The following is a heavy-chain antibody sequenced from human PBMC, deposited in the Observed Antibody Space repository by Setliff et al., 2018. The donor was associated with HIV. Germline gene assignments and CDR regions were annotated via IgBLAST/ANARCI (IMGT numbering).Heavy chain of an antibody. CDR3: IKDGTVLGRNYFYLDA. D-gene: IGHD1-1*01. CDR2: TGWSGSTA. V-gene: IGHV3-20*04. J-gene: IGHJ6*03. Sequence: PGGSLRLSCGASGFSFDVYAMSWVRQAPGQGLEWVSSTGWSGSTAEYADAVRGRFTISRDDAKASLYLQMDSLRLEDTALYFCIKDGTVLGRNYFYLDAWGKGTMVTVSS. CDR1: GFSFDVYA.